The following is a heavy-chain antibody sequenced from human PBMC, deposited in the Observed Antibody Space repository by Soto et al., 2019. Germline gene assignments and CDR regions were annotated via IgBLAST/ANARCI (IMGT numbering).Heavy chain of an antibody. CDR2: IIPIFGTA. J-gene: IGHJ4*02. CDR3: ARRSDSGSYRYYFDY. CDR1: GGTFSSYA. V-gene: IGHV1-69*13. Sequence: GASVKVSCKASGGTFSSYAISWVRQAPGQGLEWMGGIIPIFGTANYAQKFQGRVKITADESTSPAYMELSSLRSEDTAVYYCARRSDSGSYRYYFDYWGQGTLVTVSS. D-gene: IGHD1-26*01.